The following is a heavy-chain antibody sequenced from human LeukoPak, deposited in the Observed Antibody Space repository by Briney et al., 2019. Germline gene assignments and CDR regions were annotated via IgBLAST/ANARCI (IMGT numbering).Heavy chain of an antibody. CDR3: VRRGYSSSFDY. J-gene: IGHJ4*02. D-gene: IGHD6-6*01. V-gene: IGHV4-39*01. Sequence: SETLSLTXTVSGGSITSSSYYWGWISQPPGKGLEWIGSIYYSGSTYYNPSLKSRVTISVDTSKNQFSLKLSSVTAADTAVYYCVRRGYSSSFDYWGQGTLVTVSS. CDR1: GGSITSSSYY. CDR2: IYYSGST.